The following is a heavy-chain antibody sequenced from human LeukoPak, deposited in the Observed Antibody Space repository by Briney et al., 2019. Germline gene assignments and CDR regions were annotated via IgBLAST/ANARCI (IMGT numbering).Heavy chain of an antibody. D-gene: IGHD4-17*01. Sequence: GGSLRLSCAASGFAFSRSAMSWVRQAPGKGLEWVSTISGSGGTTYYADSVKGRFTISRDNSKNTLYLQMSSLRAEDTAIYYCAKSNRYGDYENFDYWGQGTLVTVSS. CDR1: GFAFSRSA. J-gene: IGHJ4*02. CDR3: AKSNRYGDYENFDY. V-gene: IGHV3-23*01. CDR2: ISGSGGTT.